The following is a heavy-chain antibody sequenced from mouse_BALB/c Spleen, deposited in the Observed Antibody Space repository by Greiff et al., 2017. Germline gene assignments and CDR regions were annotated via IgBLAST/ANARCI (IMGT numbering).Heavy chain of an antibody. J-gene: IGHJ4*01. Sequence: EVHLVESGGGLVQPGGSLKLSCAASGFTFSSYTMSWVRQTPEKRLEWVAYISNGGGSTYYPDTVKGRFTISRDNAKNTLYLQMSSLKSEDTAMYYCARNSLLGAMDYWGQGTSVTVSS. D-gene: IGHD1-2*01. CDR3: ARNSLLGAMDY. V-gene: IGHV5-12-2*01. CDR2: ISNGGGST. CDR1: GFTFSSYT.